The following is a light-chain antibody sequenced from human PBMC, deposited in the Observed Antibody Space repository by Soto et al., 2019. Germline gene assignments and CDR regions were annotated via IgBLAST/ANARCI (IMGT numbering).Light chain of an antibody. CDR1: QSVSSN. CDR2: GAS. CDR3: QQYNNWPLT. Sequence: EKVMTQSPAALSVTQGERATLSCRASQSVSSNLAWYQQKPGQAPRLLIYGASTRATGIPARFSGSGSGTEFTLTISSLQSEDFAVYYCQQYNNWPLTFGPGTLLAV. J-gene: IGKJ5*01. V-gene: IGKV3-15*01.